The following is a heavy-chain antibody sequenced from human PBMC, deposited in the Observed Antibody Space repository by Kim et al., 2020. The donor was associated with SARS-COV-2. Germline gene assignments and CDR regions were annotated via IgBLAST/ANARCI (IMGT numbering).Heavy chain of an antibody. CDR1: GFTFSSYG. J-gene: IGHJ6*02. Sequence: GGSLRLSCAASGFTFSSYGMHWVRQAPGKGLEWVAVIWYDGRNKYYADSVKGRFTISRDNSKNTLYLQMNSLRAEDTAVYYCARVLSYYYGMDVWGQGTTVTVSS. V-gene: IGHV3-33*01. CDR3: ARVLSYYYGMDV. CDR2: IWYDGRNK.